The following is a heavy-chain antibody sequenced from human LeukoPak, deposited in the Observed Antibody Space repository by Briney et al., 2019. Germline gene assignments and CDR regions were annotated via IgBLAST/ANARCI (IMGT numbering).Heavy chain of an antibody. CDR1: GGSISSYY. J-gene: IGHJ4*02. CDR2: IYTSGST. D-gene: IGHD3-22*01. CDR3: ARGMDSSGYYALDY. Sequence: PSETLSLTCTFSGGSISSYYWSWIRQPAGKGLEWIGRIYTSGSTNYNPSLKSRVAMSEDTSKNQFSLKLSSVTAADTAVYYCARGMDSSGYYALDYWGQGTLVTVSS. V-gene: IGHV4-4*07.